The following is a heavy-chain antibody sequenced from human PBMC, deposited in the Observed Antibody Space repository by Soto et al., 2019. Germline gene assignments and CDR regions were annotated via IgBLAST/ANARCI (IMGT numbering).Heavy chain of an antibody. J-gene: IGHJ4*02. CDR1: GGSFNDDY. V-gene: IGHV4-34*01. CDR2: INDSGST. Sequence: PSETLSLTCAVEGGSFNDDYWSWIRHPPGKGLEWIGEINDSGSTKYNPSLRSRVTISVDTSKNQFSLKLSSVTAADTAVYYCARHEAPSGWYFDYWGQGTLVTVSS. CDR3: ARHEAPSGWYFDY. D-gene: IGHD6-19*01.